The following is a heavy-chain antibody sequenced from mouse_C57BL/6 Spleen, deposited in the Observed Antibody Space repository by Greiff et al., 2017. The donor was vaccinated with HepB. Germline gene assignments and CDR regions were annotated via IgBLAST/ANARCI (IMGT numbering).Heavy chain of an antibody. CDR3: ARTGKVADRLRQEGYYAMDY. Sequence: QVQLQQPGAELVRPGSSVKLSCKASGYTFTSYWMHWVKQRPIQGLEWIGNIDPSDSETHYNQKFKDKATLTVDKSSSTAYMQLSSLTSEDSAVYYCARTGKVADRLRQEGYYAMDYWGQGTSVTVSS. CDR2: IDPSDSET. V-gene: IGHV1-52*01. D-gene: IGHD2-4*01. J-gene: IGHJ4*01. CDR1: GYTFTSYW.